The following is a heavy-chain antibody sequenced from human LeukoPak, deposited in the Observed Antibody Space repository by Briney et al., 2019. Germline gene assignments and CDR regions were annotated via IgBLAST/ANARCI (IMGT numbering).Heavy chain of an antibody. CDR3: AKGSYYYDSADYFDY. D-gene: IGHD3-22*01. CDR2: LSGSGGNT. J-gene: IGHJ4*02. CDR1: GFTFSSYA. V-gene: IGHV3-23*01. Sequence: PSGGSLRLSCAASGFTFSSYAMSWVRQAPGKGLEWVSTLSGSGGNTYYADSVKGRVTISRDNSKNTLYLQMNSLRAEGTAVYHCAKGSYYYDSADYFDYWGQGALVTVSS.